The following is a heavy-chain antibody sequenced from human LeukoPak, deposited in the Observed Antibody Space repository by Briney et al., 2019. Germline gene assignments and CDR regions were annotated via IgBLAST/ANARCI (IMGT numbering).Heavy chain of an antibody. D-gene: IGHD1-26*01. CDR2: IYTSGST. CDR1: GGSISSGSYY. CDR3: ARVHWVGGSQEVDY. J-gene: IGHJ4*02. V-gene: IGHV4-61*02. Sequence: SETLSLTCTVSGGSISSGSYYWGWLRQPAGKGLEWIGRIYTSGSTNYSPSLKSRVTISVDTSKNQFSLKLSSVTAADTAVYYCARVHWVGGSQEVDYWGQGTLVTVSS.